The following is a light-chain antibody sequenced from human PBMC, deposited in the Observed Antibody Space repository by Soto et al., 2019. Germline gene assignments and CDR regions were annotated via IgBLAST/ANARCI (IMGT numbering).Light chain of an antibody. V-gene: IGKV1-5*03. Sequence: DIQMTQSPSTLSASVGDRVTITCRASQSISSWLAWYQQKPGKAPKLLIYKASSLESGVPSRFSGSGSGTEFTLSISSLQPDYFATYYCKQYNSYPWTFGQGTKVQL. CDR3: KQYNSYPWT. CDR1: QSISSW. J-gene: IGKJ1*01. CDR2: KAS.